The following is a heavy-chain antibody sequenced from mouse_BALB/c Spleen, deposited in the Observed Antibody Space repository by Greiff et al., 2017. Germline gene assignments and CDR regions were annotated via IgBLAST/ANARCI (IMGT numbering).Heavy chain of an antibody. Sequence: VHLQQSGPELVKPGASVKMSCKASGYTFTDYVISWVKQRTGQGLEWIGEIYPGSGSTYYNEKFKGKATLTADKSSNTAYMQLSSLTSEDSAVYFCARRIYYDHYFDYWGQGTTLTVSS. D-gene: IGHD2-4*01. CDR2: IYPGSGST. CDR3: ARRIYYDHYFDY. V-gene: IGHV1-81*01. J-gene: IGHJ2*01. CDR1: GYTFTDYV.